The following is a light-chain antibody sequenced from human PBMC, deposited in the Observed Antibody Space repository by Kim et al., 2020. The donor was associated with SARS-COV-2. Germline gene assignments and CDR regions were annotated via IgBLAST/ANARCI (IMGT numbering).Light chain of an antibody. Sequence: EIVLTQSPATLSLSPGERATLSCRASQSVTHHLAWYQQKRGQAPRLLIYDASNRATGIPARFSGSGSGTDLNLTINSLEPEDFAVYYCQQRYSWPPLTFGGGTKVEI. V-gene: IGKV3-11*01. CDR1: QSVTHH. CDR2: DAS. CDR3: QQRYSWPPLT. J-gene: IGKJ4*01.